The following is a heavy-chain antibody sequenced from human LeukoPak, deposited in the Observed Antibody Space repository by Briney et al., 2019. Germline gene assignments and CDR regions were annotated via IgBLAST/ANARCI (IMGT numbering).Heavy chain of an antibody. D-gene: IGHD3-10*01. Sequence: GGSLRLSCAASGFTFNMYWMTWVRQAPGKGLESVAYINKDGSDKYYADSVKGRFTISRDNSKNTLYLQMNSLRAEDTAVYYCAKVGNGSGSYYADYWGQGTLVTVSS. J-gene: IGHJ4*02. CDR3: AKVGNGSGSYYADY. CDR2: INKDGSDK. CDR1: GFTFNMYW. V-gene: IGHV3-7*01.